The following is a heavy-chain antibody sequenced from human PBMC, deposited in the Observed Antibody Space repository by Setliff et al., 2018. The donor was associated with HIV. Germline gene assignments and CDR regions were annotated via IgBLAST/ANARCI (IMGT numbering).Heavy chain of an antibody. J-gene: IGHJ6*03. CDR2: IYYSGST. Sequence: SETLSLTCAVYGGSVSGYYWSWIRQPPGKGLEWIGYIYYSGSTNYNPSLKSRVTISVDTSKNQFSLKLSSVTAADTAVYYCARGDGTKYYYYYYMDVWGKGTTVTVSS. V-gene: IGHV4-59*02. D-gene: IGHD1-7*01. CDR3: ARGDGTKYYYYYYMDV. CDR1: GGSVSGYY.